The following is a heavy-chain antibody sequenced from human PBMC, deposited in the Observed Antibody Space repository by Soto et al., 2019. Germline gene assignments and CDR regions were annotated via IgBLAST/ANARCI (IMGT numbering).Heavy chain of an antibody. V-gene: IGHV4-34*01. Sequence: SETLSLTCAVYGGSFSGHYWSWIRQPPGKGLTWIGQVNDSGSTKYNPSLKSRVTISLDTSKKQFSLRLTSMTVADTAVYYCARGNHSGSGSFDPWGLGTLVTVSS. CDR2: VNDSGST. J-gene: IGHJ5*02. CDR1: GGSFSGHY. CDR3: ARGNHSGSGSFDP. D-gene: IGHD3-10*01.